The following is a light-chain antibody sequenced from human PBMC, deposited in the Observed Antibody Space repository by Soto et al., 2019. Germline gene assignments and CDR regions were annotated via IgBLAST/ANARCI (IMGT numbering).Light chain of an antibody. CDR1: QGISNY. CDR2: AAS. CDR3: QKYNSAPWT. J-gene: IGKJ1*01. V-gene: IGKV1-27*01. Sequence: DSQMTQSPSSLSASVGDRVTITCRASQGISNYLAWYQQKPGKVPKLLSYAASTLQSGVPSRFSGSGSGTDCNLTIRSLQPDDVATYYCQKYNSAPWTCGQGTKVEIK.